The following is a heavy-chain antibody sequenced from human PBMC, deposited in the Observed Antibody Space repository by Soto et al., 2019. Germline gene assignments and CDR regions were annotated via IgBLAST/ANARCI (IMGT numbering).Heavy chain of an antibody. J-gene: IGHJ4*02. CDR3: ARRYGGTFVC. D-gene: IGHD2-15*01. Sequence: SETLSLTCTVSGGSISSYYWSWIRQPPGKGLEWIGYIYYSGSTNYNPSLKRRVTISVDTSKNQFSLKLSSVTAADTVVYYCARRYGGTFVCWGQGTLVTVSS. CDR2: IYYSGST. V-gene: IGHV4-59*08. CDR1: GGSISSYY.